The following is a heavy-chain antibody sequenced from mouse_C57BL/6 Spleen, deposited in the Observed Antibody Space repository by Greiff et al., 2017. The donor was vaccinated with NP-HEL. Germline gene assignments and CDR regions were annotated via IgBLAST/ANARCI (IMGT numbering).Heavy chain of an antibody. D-gene: IGHD1-1*01. V-gene: IGHV1-69*01. J-gene: IGHJ2*01. CDR1: GYTFTSYW. Sequence: QVQLQQPGAELVMPGASVKLSCKASGYTFTSYWMHWVKQRPGQGLEWIGEIDPSDSYTNYNQKFKGKSTLTVDKSSSTAYMQRSSLTSEDSAVYDCARADYGALYYFDYWGQGTTLTVSS. CDR2: IDPSDSYT. CDR3: ARADYGALYYFDY.